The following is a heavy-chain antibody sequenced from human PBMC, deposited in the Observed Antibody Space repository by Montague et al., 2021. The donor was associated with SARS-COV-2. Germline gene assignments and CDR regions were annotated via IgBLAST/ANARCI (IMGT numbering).Heavy chain of an antibody. J-gene: IGHJ4*02. Sequence: SLRLSCAASGFPFTSYSMHWVRQAPVKGLEWLAIVSFNGAKQYYSDSVNGRFTISRDNSKNTLFLQMNSLRAEDTAVYFCSRVKTGPYVPIDFWGQGTLVTVSS. CDR1: GFPFTSYS. V-gene: IGHV3-30*04. CDR2: VSFNGAKQ. CDR3: SRVKTGPYVPIDF. D-gene: IGHD1-1*01.